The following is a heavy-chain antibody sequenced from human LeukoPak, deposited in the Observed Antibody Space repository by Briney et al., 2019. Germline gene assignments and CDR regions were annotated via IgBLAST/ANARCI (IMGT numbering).Heavy chain of an antibody. CDR1: GGSISSYY. J-gene: IGHJ5*02. CDR3: ARLEYSYGPNWFDP. CDR2: IYYSGST. Sequence: SETLSLTCTVSGGSISSYYWSWIRQPPGKGLEWIGYIYYSGSTNYNPSLKSRVTISVDTSKNQFSLKLSSVTAADTAVYYCARLEYSYGPNWFDPWGXGTLVTVSS. D-gene: IGHD5-18*01. V-gene: IGHV4-59*08.